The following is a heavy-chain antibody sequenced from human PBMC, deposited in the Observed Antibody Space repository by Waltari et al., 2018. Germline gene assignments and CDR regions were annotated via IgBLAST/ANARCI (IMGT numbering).Heavy chain of an antibody. Sequence: QLQLQPSGPGLVKPSESLSLTCAVPGDFMGSSSWWSWVRQTPGKGLEWIGQVRTTGKTNYNPSLDSRVSISVDTSTSRFSLTLASVSAADTAIYFCARDRGRGLYLDTWGQGILVTVSP. CDR1: GDFMGSSSW. J-gene: IGHJ5*02. V-gene: IGHV4-4*02. D-gene: IGHD2-15*01. CDR3: ARDRGRGLYLDT. CDR2: VRTTGKT.